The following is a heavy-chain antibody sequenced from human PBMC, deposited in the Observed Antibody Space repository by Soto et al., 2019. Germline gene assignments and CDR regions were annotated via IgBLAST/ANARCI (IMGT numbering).Heavy chain of an antibody. CDR2: IYYSGNT. J-gene: IGHJ5*02. CDR3: ARSRSTRKPFDH. CDR1: GGSISSGGSY. Sequence: SETLSLTCTVSGGSISSGGSYWGWIRQPPGKGLEWIGYIYYSGNTYFNPSLKSRVTISEDTSKKTVSLKLISVNAEDTAVYYCARSRSTRKPFDHWGRGTLVTVSS. D-gene: IGHD5-12*01. V-gene: IGHV4-30-4*02.